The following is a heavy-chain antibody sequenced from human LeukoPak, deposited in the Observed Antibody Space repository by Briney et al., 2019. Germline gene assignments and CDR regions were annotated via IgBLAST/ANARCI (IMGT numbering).Heavy chain of an antibody. J-gene: IGHJ4*02. D-gene: IGHD2-21*02. CDR2: IYYTGST. CDR3: ARDPIAYCGADCYSD. CDR1: GASIISGGYY. Sequence: SQTLSLTCTVSGASIISGGYYWSWIRQHPGKGLEWIGYIYYTGSTYYNPSLKNRLTISTDTSKSQFSLKLTSVTAADTAVYYCARDPIAYCGADCYSDWGQGTLVTVSS. V-gene: IGHV4-31*03.